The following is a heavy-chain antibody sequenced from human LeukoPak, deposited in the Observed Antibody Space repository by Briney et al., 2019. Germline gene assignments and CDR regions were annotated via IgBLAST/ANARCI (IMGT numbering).Heavy chain of an antibody. CDR1: GGTFSSHA. V-gene: IGHV1-69*05. D-gene: IGHD5-12*01. CDR3: ARGDSGYDYGFDN. CDR2: IIPIFGTT. Sequence: SVKLSCKASGGTFSSHAISWVRQAPGQGLEWVGGIIPIFGTTNYAQKFQGRVTITTDESTSTGYMELRSLRADDTAVYYCARGDSGYDYGFDNWGQGTLVTVSS. J-gene: IGHJ4*02.